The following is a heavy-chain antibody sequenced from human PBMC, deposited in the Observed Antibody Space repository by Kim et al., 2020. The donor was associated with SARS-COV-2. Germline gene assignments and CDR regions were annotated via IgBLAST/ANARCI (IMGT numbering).Heavy chain of an antibody. CDR2: IYYSGST. CDR3: ARGLSGSYYGAFDI. V-gene: IGHV4-39*07. J-gene: IGHJ3*02. Sequence: SETLSLTCTVSGGSISSSSYYWGWIRQPPGKGLEWIGSIYYSGSTYYNPSLKSRVTISVDTSKNQFSLKLSSVTAADTAVYYCARGLSGSYYGAFDIWGQGTMVTVSS. CDR1: GGSISSSSYY. D-gene: IGHD1-26*01.